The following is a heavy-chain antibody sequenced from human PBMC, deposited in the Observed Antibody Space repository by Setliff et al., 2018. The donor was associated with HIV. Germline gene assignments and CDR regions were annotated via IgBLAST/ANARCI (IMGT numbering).Heavy chain of an antibody. J-gene: IGHJ5*02. CDR2: IYYSGSL. CDR3: ARHRGRVGATSDL. V-gene: IGHV4-59*05. Sequence: ETLSLTCIVSGASISFDTWSWIRQPPGKGLQWIASIYYSGSLYYNPSLTSRVAISVDTSNNRISLNLRSVTAADTAVYYCARHRGRVGATSDLWGQGAPVTVSS. D-gene: IGHD1-26*01. CDR1: GASISFDT.